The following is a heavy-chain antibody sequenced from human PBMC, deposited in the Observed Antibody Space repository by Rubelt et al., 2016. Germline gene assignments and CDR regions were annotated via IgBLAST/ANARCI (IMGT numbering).Heavy chain of an antibody. D-gene: IGHD2-2*01. J-gene: IGHJ3*02. Sequence: QLQLQESGPGLVKPSETLSLTCTVSGGSISSSSYYWSWIRQPPGKGLEWIGEINHSGSTNYNPSLKSRVTISVDTSKNQFSLKLSSVTAADTAVYYCARGPYCSSTSCSWDAFDIWGQGTMVTVSS. CDR1: GGSISSSSYY. CDR2: INHSGST. CDR3: ARGPYCSSTSCSWDAFDI. V-gene: IGHV4-39*07.